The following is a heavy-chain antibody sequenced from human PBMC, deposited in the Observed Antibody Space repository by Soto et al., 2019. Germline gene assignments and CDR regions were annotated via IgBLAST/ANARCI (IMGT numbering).Heavy chain of an antibody. CDR2: ISNSGHIT. J-gene: IGHJ5*02. CDR3: AKGGPTFLNWFGP. V-gene: IGHV3-23*01. Sequence: PGGSLRLSCVVSGFTFSDYYIDWVRLAPGKGLEWISVISNSGHITFYADSVKGRFTISRDNSKNTLYLQMNNLRADDTAAYYCAKGGPTFLNWFGPWGQGALVTVSS. CDR1: GFTFSDYY. D-gene: IGHD5-12*01.